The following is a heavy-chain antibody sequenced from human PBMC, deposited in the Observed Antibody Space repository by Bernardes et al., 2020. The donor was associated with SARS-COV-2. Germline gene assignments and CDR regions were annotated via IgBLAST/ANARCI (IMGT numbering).Heavy chain of an antibody. J-gene: IGHJ6*02. CDR1: GFTFSSYA. CDR2: ISYDGSNK. Sequence: GGSLRLSCAASGFTFSSYAMHWVRQAPGKGLEWVAVISYDGSNKYYADSVKGRFTISRDKSKNTLYLQMNSLRAEDTAVYYCARGSVVPAAIFPRGYYYGMDVWGQGTTVTVSS. D-gene: IGHD2-2*02. V-gene: IGHV3-30-3*01. CDR3: ARGSVVPAAIFPRGYYYGMDV.